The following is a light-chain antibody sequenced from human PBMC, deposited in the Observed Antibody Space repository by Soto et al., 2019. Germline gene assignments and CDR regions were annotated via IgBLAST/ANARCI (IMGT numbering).Light chain of an antibody. Sequence: DIQMTQSPTSLSASVGDRVTITCRASQDIRNFVAWYQQKPWKAPKLLIYAASTLQAGVPSRFSGSGSGTDSTLTINRLQPEDVATYSCQNYSSVPVFGPGTKVEIK. V-gene: IGKV1-27*01. CDR1: QDIRNF. CDR3: QNYSSVPV. J-gene: IGKJ3*01. CDR2: AAS.